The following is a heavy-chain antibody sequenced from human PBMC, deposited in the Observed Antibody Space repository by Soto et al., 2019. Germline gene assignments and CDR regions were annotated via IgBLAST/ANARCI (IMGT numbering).Heavy chain of an antibody. J-gene: IGHJ4*02. CDR1: GDSISTDY. D-gene: IGHD4-4*01. CDR3: ARHGMAAVTQ. Sequence: PSETLSLTCTVSGDSISTDYWSWIRQSPGKGLEWIGFIYYGGSTNYNPSLKSRVTISVDTPRNQFSLKLSSVTAADTAVYYCARHGMAAVTQWGRGTLVTVSS. V-gene: IGHV4-59*08. CDR2: IYYGGST.